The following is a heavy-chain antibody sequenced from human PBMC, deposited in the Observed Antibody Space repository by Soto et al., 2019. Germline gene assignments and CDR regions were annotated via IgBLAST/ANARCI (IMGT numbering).Heavy chain of an antibody. CDR1: GGSISSGGYY. V-gene: IGHV4-31*03. Sequence: QVQLQESGPGLVKPSQTLSLTCTVSGGSISSGGYYWSWIRQHPGKGLEWIGYIYYSGRPYYTTYLKSRVTISVDTSKNQFSLKLSSVTAADTAVYYCARDLWTTGFDYWGQGTLVTVSS. CDR2: IYYSGRP. D-gene: IGHD3-10*01. CDR3: ARDLWTTGFDY. J-gene: IGHJ4*02.